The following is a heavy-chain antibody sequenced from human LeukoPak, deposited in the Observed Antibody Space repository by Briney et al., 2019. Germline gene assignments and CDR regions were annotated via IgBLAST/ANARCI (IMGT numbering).Heavy chain of an antibody. CDR3: ARDSGMNYYDSSGYYQD. V-gene: IGHV3-7*01. CDR2: IKQDGSEK. D-gene: IGHD3-22*01. J-gene: IGHJ4*02. Sequence: GGSLRLSCAASGFTFSSYWMSWVRQAPGKGLEWVANIKQDGSEKYYVDSVKGRFTISRDNAKNSLYLRMNSLRAEDTAVYYCARDSGMNYYDSSGYYQDWGQGTLVTVSS. CDR1: GFTFSSYW.